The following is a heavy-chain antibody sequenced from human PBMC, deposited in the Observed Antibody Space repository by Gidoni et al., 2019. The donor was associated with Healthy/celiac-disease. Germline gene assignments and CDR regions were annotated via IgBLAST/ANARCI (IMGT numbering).Heavy chain of an antibody. Sequence: QVQLVPSGPEVKKPGASVKVACKASGYPFTSYDINQGRQATGQGLDWMGWMNPNSGNTGYAQKFQGRVTMTRNTSISTAYMGLSSLRSEDTAVYYCARGPTLFCSGGSCYAPPYGMDVWGQGTTVTVSS. V-gene: IGHV1-8*01. CDR3: ARGPTLFCSGGSCYAPPYGMDV. D-gene: IGHD2-15*01. J-gene: IGHJ6*02. CDR1: GYPFTSYD. CDR2: MNPNSGNT.